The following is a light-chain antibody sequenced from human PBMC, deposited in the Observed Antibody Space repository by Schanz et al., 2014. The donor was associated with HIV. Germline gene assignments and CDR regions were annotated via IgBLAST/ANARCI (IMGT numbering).Light chain of an antibody. CDR2: EVT. Sequence: QSVLTQPPSASGSPGQSVTISCTGTSGDVGGYNYVSWYQQYPGKAPKLMISEVTKRPSGVPDRFSGSKSGNTASLTVSGLQAEDEADYYCSSYAGSNNLVFGGGTKLTVL. J-gene: IGLJ2*01. CDR1: SGDVGGYNY. V-gene: IGLV2-8*01. CDR3: SSYAGSNNLV.